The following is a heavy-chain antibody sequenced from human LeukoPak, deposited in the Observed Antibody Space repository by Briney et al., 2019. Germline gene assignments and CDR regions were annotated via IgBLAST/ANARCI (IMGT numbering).Heavy chain of an antibody. CDR3: ARVREALYYYDSSGYYLDY. D-gene: IGHD3-22*01. CDR1: GFTFGSYW. V-gene: IGHV3-74*01. J-gene: IGHJ4*02. Sequence: GGSLRLSCAASGFTFGSYWMHWVRQAPGKGLVWVSRINSDGSSTSYADSVKGRFTISRDNAKNSLYLQMNSLRAEDTAVYYCARVREALYYYDSSGYYLDYWGQGTLVTVSS. CDR2: INSDGSST.